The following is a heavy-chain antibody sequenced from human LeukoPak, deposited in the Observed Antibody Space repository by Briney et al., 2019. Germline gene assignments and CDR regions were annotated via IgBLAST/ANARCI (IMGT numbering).Heavy chain of an antibody. J-gene: IGHJ6*02. CDR3: ARARVFGVVGCYYYGMDV. CDR1: GYTFTSYG. V-gene: IGHV1-18*01. Sequence: ASVKVSCKASGYTFTSYGIGWVRQAPGQGLEWMGWISAYNGNTNYAQKLQGRVTMTTDTSTSTAYMELRSLRSDDTAVYYCARARVFGVVGCYYYGMDVWGQGTTVTVSS. CDR2: ISAYNGNT. D-gene: IGHD3-3*01.